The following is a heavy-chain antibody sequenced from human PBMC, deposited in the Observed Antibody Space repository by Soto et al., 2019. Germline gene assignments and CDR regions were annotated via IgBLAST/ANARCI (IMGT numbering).Heavy chain of an antibody. CDR2: IYYSGST. CDR3: ARTDREYELLLHCIGI. V-gene: IGHV4-59*01. Sequence: GLEWIGYIYYSGSTNYNPSLKSRVTISVDTSKNQFSLKLSSVTAADTAVYYFARTDREYELLLHCIGICGEGTLVTGSS. D-gene: IGHD1-26*01. J-gene: IGHJ4*01.